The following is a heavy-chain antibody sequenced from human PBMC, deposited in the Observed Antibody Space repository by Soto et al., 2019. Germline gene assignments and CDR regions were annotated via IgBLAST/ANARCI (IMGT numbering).Heavy chain of an antibody. D-gene: IGHD4-17*01. CDR1: GDSISSYNYH. J-gene: IGHJ4*02. Sequence: QLQLQESGPGLMKPSETLSLTCTVSGDSISSYNYHWTWIRQSPGKGPEWIGSGTTYYNPSLRSRVTISVDTSKNQFSLQMYSVTAADTAVYYCTTYGGDTGRFDYWGQGILVTVSS. CDR3: TTYGGDTGRFDY. CDR2: SGTT. V-gene: IGHV4-39*01.